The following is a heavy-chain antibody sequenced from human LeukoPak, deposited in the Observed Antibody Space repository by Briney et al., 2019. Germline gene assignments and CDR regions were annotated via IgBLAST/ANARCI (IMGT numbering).Heavy chain of an antibody. V-gene: IGHV3-21*01. CDR2: ISSSSSYI. CDR1: GFTFSSYS. D-gene: IGHD6-13*01. J-gene: IGHJ5*02. Sequence: GGSLRLSCAASGFTFSSYSMNWVRQAPGKGLEWVSSISSSSSYIYYADSVKGRFTISRDNAKNSLYLQMNSLRAEDTAVYYCVRVPDISAAGNWFDPWGQGSLVTVSS. CDR3: VRVPDISAAGNWFDP.